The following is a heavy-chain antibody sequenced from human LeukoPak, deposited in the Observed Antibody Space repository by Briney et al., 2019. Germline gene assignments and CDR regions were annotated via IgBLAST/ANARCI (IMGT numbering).Heavy chain of an antibody. J-gene: IGHJ4*02. CDR3: ASGGVAFDY. V-gene: IGHV4-59*01. D-gene: IGHD2-15*01. CDR1: GGSISSYY. CDR2: IYYSGST. Sequence: SETLSLACTVSGGSISSYYWSWIRQPPGKGLEWIGYIYYSGSTNYNPSPKSRVTISVDTSKNQFSLKLSSVTAADTAVYYCASGGVAFDYWGQGTLVTVSS.